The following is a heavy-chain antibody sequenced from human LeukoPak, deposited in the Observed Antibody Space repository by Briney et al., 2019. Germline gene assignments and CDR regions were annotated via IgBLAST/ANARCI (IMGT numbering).Heavy chain of an antibody. J-gene: IGHJ4*02. CDR2: IIPILGIA. CDR3: ARRTGSGSLYY. V-gene: IGHV1-69*02. CDR1: GGTFSSYT. Sequence: ASVKLSCKASGGTFSSYTISWVRQAPGQGLEWMGRIIPILGIANYAQKFQGRVTITADKSTSTAYMELSSLRSEDTAVYYCARRTGSGSLYYWGQGTLVTVSS. D-gene: IGHD3-10*01.